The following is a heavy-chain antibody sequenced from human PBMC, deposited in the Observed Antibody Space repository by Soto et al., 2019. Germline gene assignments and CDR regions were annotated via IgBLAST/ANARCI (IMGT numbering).Heavy chain of an antibody. CDR2: ISYDGSNK. V-gene: IGHV3-30-3*01. D-gene: IGHD5-12*01. Sequence: QVQLVESGGGVVQPGRSLRLSCAASGFTFSSYAMHWVRQAPGKGLEWVAVISYDGSNKYYADSVKGRFTISRDNSKNTLYLQMNSLRAEDTAVYYCARVGGYNFTYWGQGTLVTVSS. J-gene: IGHJ4*02. CDR3: ARVGGYNFTY. CDR1: GFTFSSYA.